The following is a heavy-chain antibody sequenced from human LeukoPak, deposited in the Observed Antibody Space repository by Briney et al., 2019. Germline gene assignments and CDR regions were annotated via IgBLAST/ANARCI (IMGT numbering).Heavy chain of an antibody. CDR3: ARSKAAPGAFDI. Sequence: GGSLRLSCAASGLTFSTYWMHWVRQAPGKGLVWVSRINTDGSSTNYADSVKGRFTISRDNAKNSLYLQMNSLRAEDTAVYYCARSKAAPGAFDIWGQGTMVTVSS. J-gene: IGHJ3*02. CDR1: GLTFSTYW. V-gene: IGHV3-74*01. D-gene: IGHD6-6*01. CDR2: INTDGSST.